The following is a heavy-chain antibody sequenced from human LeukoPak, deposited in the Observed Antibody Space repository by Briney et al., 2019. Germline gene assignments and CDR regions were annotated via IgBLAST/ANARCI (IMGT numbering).Heavy chain of an antibody. CDR2: ISAYNGNT. D-gene: IGHD2-2*01. CDR3: ARGEIVVVPAASYYYYYGMDV. Sequence: ASVKVSCKASGYTFTSYGIRWVRQAPGQGLEWMGWISAYNGNTNYAQKLQGRVTMTTDTSTSTAYMELRSLRSDDTAVYYCARGEIVVVPAASYYYYYGMDVWGQGTTVTVSS. V-gene: IGHV1-18*01. J-gene: IGHJ6*02. CDR1: GYTFTSYG.